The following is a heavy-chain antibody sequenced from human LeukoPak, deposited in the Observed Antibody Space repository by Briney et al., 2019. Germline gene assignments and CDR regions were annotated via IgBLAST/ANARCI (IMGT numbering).Heavy chain of an antibody. CDR3: ARTSPTSHFDF. CDR1: GFTFTTYW. Sequence: GGSLRLSCAASGFTFTTYWMHWVRQAPGKGLVWVSRINGIGSSSNYADSVKGRFTISRDNARNTLYLQMNSLRVEDTALYYCARTSPTSHFDFWGQGTLVTVSS. CDR2: INGIGSSS. V-gene: IGHV3-74*01. D-gene: IGHD3-16*01. J-gene: IGHJ4*02.